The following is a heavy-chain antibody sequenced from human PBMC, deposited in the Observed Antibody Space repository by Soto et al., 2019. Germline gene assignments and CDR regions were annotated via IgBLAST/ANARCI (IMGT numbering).Heavy chain of an antibody. CDR3: ARVTLLWFGESGMDV. CDR1: GFTFSSYA. Sequence: GGSLRLSCAASGFTFSSYAMHWVRQAPGKGLEWVAVISYDGSNKYYADSVKGRFTISRDNSKNTLYLQMNSLRAEDTAEYFCARVTLLWFGESGMDVWGQGTTVTVSS. CDR2: ISYDGSNK. D-gene: IGHD3-10*01. J-gene: IGHJ6*02. V-gene: IGHV3-30-3*01.